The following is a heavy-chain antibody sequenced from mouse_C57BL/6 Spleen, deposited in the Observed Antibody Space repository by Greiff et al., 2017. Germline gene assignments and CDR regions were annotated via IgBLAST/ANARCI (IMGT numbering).Heavy chain of an antibody. J-gene: IGHJ1*03. D-gene: IGHD1-1*01. Sequence: EVQLVESGGGLVQPKGSLKLSCAASGFTFNTYAMHWVRPAPGKGLEWVARIRSKSSNYATYYADSVKDRFTISRDDSQSMLYLQMNNLRTEDTAMYYCVRPIYYDGSSYPDWYFDVWGTGTTVTVSS. V-gene: IGHV10-3*01. CDR3: VRPIYYDGSSYPDWYFDV. CDR1: GFTFNTYA. CDR2: IRSKSSNYAT.